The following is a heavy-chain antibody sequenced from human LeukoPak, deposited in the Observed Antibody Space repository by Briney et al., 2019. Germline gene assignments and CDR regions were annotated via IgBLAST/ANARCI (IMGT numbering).Heavy chain of an antibody. Sequence: GGSLRLSCAASGFTFSSYGMHWVRQAPGKGLEWVAFIRYDGSNKYYADSVKGRFTISRDNSKNILYLQMNSQRPEDTAVYYCARMWASISGTNYGMDVWGQGTTVTVSS. CDR3: ARMWASISGTNYGMDV. D-gene: IGHD1-20*01. V-gene: IGHV3-30*02. CDR2: IRYDGSNK. CDR1: GFTFSSYG. J-gene: IGHJ6*02.